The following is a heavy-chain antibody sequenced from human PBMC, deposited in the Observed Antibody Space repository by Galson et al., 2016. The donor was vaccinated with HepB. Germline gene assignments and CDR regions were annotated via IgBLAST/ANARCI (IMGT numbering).Heavy chain of an antibody. V-gene: IGHV3-30*18. CDR3: AKDYYDFWSGQRNYFGMDV. CDR2: ISYDGSNN. Sequence: SLRLSCAASGFAFSSHWMTWVRQAPGKGLEWVALISYDGSNNYYADSVRGRFTISRDNSKNTLYLQMNSLRAEDMAIYFCAKDYYDFWSGQRNYFGMDVWGQGTTVTVSS. D-gene: IGHD3-3*01. CDR1: GFAFSSHW. J-gene: IGHJ6*02.